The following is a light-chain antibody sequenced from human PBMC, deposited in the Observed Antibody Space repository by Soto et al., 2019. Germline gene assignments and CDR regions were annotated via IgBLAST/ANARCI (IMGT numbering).Light chain of an antibody. CDR3: TSYAGTYSFFYV. CDR1: SSDVGAYNY. Sequence: QCVLTQPASASGSAGQSVTISCTGTSSDVGAYNYVSWYQQLPGKAPKLIIYEVSKRPSGVPDRFSGSKSGNTASLTVSGLQAEDEADYYCTSYAGTYSFFYVFGTGTKVTVL. J-gene: IGLJ1*01. V-gene: IGLV2-8*01. CDR2: EVS.